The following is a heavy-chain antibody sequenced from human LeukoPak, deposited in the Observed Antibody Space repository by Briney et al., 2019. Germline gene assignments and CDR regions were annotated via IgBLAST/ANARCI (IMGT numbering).Heavy chain of an antibody. J-gene: IGHJ4*02. V-gene: IGHV4-38-2*01. D-gene: IGHD1-26*01. Sequence: SETLSLTCAVTGYSITSGYHWGWVRQPPGKGLEWIGSMFHAGNTYYNPSLKSRVTMSIDTSMNHFSLTLISVTAADTAVYYCARWGEGGTTWSFDYWGQGTLVIVSS. CDR3: ARWGEGGTTWSFDY. CDR2: MFHAGNT. CDR1: GYSITSGYH.